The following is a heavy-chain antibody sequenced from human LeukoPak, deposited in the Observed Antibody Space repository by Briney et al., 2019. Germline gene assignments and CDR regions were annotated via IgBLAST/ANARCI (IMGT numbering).Heavy chain of an antibody. V-gene: IGHV3-21*01. CDR2: ISSSSSYI. CDR3: ARDGDYYGSGIPAEIDY. CDR1: GFTFSSYS. D-gene: IGHD3-10*01. J-gene: IGHJ4*02. Sequence: GSLRLSCAASGFTFSSYSMNRVRQAPGKGLEWVSSISSSSSYIYYADSVKGRFTISRDNAKNSLYLQMNSLRAEDTAVYYCARDGDYYGSGIPAEIDYWGQGTLVTVSS.